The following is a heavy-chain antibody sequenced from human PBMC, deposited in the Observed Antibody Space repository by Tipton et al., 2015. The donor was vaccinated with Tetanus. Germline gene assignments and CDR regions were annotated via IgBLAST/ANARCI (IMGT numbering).Heavy chain of an antibody. V-gene: IGHV4-59*01. CDR3: ARIGWLQQNKPAFDI. D-gene: IGHD6-19*01. Sequence: LRLSCAASGFTFSSYAMSWVRQAPGRGLEWIGYVHYSGSTNYSPSLRSRVTLSVDTSKNQFSLKLSSVTAADTAVYYCARIGWLQQNKPAFDIWGQGTVVTVSS. CDR2: VHYSGST. J-gene: IGHJ3*02. CDR1: GFTFSSYA.